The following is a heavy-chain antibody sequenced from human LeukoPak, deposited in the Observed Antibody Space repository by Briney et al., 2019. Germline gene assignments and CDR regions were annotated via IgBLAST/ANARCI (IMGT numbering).Heavy chain of an antibody. CDR3: ARLAQHRYYYDSSDFRYYFDH. CDR2: INTNNGDI. Sequence: ASVKVSCKASGYTFTGYYMHWVRQAPGQGLEWMGWINTNNGDIHPAQKFQGRVTLTTDTSTSTAYMELRSLRSDDTAVYYCARLAQHRYYYDSSDFRYYFDHWGQGTLVTVSS. CDR1: GYTFTGYY. J-gene: IGHJ4*02. V-gene: IGHV1-2*02. D-gene: IGHD3-22*01.